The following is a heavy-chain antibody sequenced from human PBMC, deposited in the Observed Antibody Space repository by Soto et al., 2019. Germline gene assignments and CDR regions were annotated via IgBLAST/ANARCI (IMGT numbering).Heavy chain of an antibody. J-gene: IGHJ6*02. CDR3: AKTAPNFGTVSCHYFYAMGR. D-gene: IGHD3-3*01. CDR2: IYWDDDK. V-gene: IGHV2-5*02. CDR1: GFSLSTSGVG. Sequence: QITLKESGPTLVKPTQTLTLTCTFSGFSLSTSGVGVGWIRQPPGKALEWLALIYWDDDKRYSPSLKSRLTHTQEPAKNPVVLKVTKMDPGETAPYYCAKTAPNFGTVSCHYFYAMGRWGQGTTVTLSS.